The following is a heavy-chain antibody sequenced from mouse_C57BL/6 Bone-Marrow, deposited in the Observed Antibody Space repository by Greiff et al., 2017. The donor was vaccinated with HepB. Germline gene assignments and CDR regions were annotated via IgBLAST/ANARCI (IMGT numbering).Heavy chain of an antibody. D-gene: IGHD1-1*01. V-gene: IGHV5-12*01. Sequence: EVHLVESGGGLVQPGGSLKLSCAASGFTFSDYYMYWVRQTPEKRLEWVAYISNGGGSTYYPDTVKGRFTISRDNAKNTLYLQMSRLKSEYTAMYYCARRCYYYGSSYLPYYFDYWGQGTTLTVSS. CDR1: GFTFSDYY. J-gene: IGHJ2*01. CDR2: ISNGGGST. CDR3: ARRCYYYGSSYLPYYFDY.